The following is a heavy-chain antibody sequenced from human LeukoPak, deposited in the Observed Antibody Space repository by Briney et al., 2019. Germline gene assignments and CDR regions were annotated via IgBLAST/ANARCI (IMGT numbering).Heavy chain of an antibody. CDR1: GFTFSSYA. CDR2: ISGSGGST. J-gene: IGHJ4*02. CDR3: AKVLRLRGHFDY. V-gene: IGHV3-23*01. Sequence: GGSLRLSCAASGFTFSSYAMSWVRQAPGKGLKWVSAISGSGGSTYYADSVKGRFTISRDNSKNTLYLQMNSLRAEDTAVYYCAKVLRLRGHFDYWGQGTLVTVSS. D-gene: IGHD5-18*01.